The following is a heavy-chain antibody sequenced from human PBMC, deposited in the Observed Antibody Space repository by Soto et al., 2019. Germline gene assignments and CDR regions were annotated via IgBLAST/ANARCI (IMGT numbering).Heavy chain of an antibody. J-gene: IGHJ6*02. CDR3: AKDIASCTSTSCHNYYRYGLDV. Sequence: EVQLLESGGGLVQPGGSLRLSCAASGFTFSSYAMSWVRQAPGKGLEWVSTISASGGSTYFADSVKGRFPISRDNSKNTLYLQMNSLRAEDTAVYFCAKDIASCTSTSCHNYYRYGLDVWGQGTTVTVSS. CDR2: ISASGGST. CDR1: GFTFSSYA. D-gene: IGHD2-2*02. V-gene: IGHV3-23*01.